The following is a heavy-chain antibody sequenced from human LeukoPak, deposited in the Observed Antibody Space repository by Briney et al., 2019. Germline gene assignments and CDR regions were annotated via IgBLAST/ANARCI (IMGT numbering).Heavy chain of an antibody. CDR3: TRGGHDYGGSFDT. J-gene: IGHJ5*02. CDR2: ISAGGRT. Sequence: PSETLSLTCAISGASIASGSYHWDWIRQPAGSRPEYIGRISAGGRTNYNPSLKSRLTISMDTSKNHVSLRLSPVTAADTAVYYCTRGGHDYGGSFDTWGQGILVTVSS. V-gene: IGHV4-61*02. CDR1: GASIASGSYH. D-gene: IGHD4-23*01.